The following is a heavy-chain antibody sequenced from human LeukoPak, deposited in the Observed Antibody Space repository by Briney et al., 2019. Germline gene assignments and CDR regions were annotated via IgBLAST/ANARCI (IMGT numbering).Heavy chain of an antibody. CDR2: INPNSGGT. Sequence: ASVKVSCKASGYTFTDYYMHWVRQAPGQGLEWMGWINPNSGGTDYAQKFQDRVTMTRDTSISTAYMELSRLTSDDTAVYYCASGYYDSSNYYPDAFDFWGQGTMVTVSS. CDR1: GYTFTDYY. CDR3: ASGYYDSSNYYPDAFDF. V-gene: IGHV1-2*02. D-gene: IGHD3-22*01. J-gene: IGHJ3*01.